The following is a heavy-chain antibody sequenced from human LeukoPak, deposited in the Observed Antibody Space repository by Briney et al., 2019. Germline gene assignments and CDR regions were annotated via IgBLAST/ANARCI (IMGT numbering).Heavy chain of an antibody. D-gene: IGHD1-1*01. V-gene: IGHV3-74*01. CDR3: ARAYNSRFDY. CDR2: IKSDGSST. Sequence: TGGSLRLSCAASGFTFSSYWMHWVRQAPGKGLVCVSRIKSDGSSTSYADSVKGRFTISRDDVKNTLYLQMNSLRAEDTAVYYCARAYNSRFDYWGQGALVTVSS. J-gene: IGHJ4*02. CDR1: GFTFSSYW.